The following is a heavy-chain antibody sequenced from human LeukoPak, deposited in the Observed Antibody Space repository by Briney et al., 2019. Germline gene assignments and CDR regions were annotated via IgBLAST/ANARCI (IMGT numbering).Heavy chain of an antibody. V-gene: IGHV4-59*01. D-gene: IGHD6-13*01. CDR2: ICYSGST. CDR3: ARGSAAEGSDWFDP. CDR1: GGSIRSYY. J-gene: IGHJ5*02. Sequence: SETLSLTCTVPGGSIRSYYSGWIRHPPGKGPKWIRYICYSGSTNYNPSLNSRVTISVDTSKNQFSLKLSSVAAADTAVHYCARGSAAEGSDWFDPWGQGTLVTVSS.